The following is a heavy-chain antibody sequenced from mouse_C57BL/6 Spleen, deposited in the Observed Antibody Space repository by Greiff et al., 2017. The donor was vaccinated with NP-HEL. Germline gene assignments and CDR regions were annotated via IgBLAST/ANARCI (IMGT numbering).Heavy chain of an antibody. J-gene: IGHJ2*01. Sequence: EVQLQQSGPELVKPGASVKISCKASGYTFTDYYMNWVKQSHGKSLEWIGDINPNNGGTSYNQKFKGKATLTVDKSSSTAYMELRSLTSEDSAVYYCARDGNYVDWGQGTTLTVSS. CDR2: INPNNGGT. CDR1: GYTFTDYY. D-gene: IGHD2-1*01. V-gene: IGHV1-26*01. CDR3: ARDGNYVD.